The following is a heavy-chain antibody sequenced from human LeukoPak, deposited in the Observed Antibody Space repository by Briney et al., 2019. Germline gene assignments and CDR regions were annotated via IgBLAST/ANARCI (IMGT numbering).Heavy chain of an antibody. Sequence: PSETLSLTCTVSGGSISSYYWSWIRQPPGKGLEWIGYIYYSGSTNYNPSLKSRVTISVDTSKNRFSLKLSSVTAADTAVYYCARQAVADLYYFDYWGQGTLVTVSS. V-gene: IGHV4-59*01. CDR1: GGSISSYY. J-gene: IGHJ4*02. CDR2: IYYSGST. D-gene: IGHD6-19*01. CDR3: ARQAVADLYYFDY.